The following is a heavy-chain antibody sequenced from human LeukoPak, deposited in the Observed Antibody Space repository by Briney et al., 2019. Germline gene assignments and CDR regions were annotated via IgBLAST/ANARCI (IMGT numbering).Heavy chain of an antibody. Sequence: PGGSLRLSCAASGFTFSSYEMNWVRQAPGKGLEWVSYISSSGSTIYYADSVKGRFTISRDNAKNSLYLQMNSLKTEDTAVYYCTSETYYYDSSGYYFSYYYYMDVWGKGTTVTVSS. CDR3: TSETYYYDSSGYYFSYYYYMDV. J-gene: IGHJ6*03. D-gene: IGHD3-22*01. CDR1: GFTFSSYE. V-gene: IGHV3-48*03. CDR2: ISSSGSTI.